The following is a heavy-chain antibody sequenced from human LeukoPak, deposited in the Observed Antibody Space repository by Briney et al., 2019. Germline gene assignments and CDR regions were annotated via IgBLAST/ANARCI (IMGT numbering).Heavy chain of an antibody. CDR1: GYTFTSYG. Sequence: ASVKVSCKASGYTFTSYGISWVRQAPGQGLEWMRWISGHNGNTNYAQKVQGRVTMTTDTSTSTAYMELRSLRSDDTAVYYCARPNYRGGSGSYGGTNWFDPWGQGTLVTVSS. V-gene: IGHV1-18*01. CDR3: ARPNYRGGSGSYGGTNWFDP. CDR2: ISGHNGNT. J-gene: IGHJ5*02. D-gene: IGHD3-10*01.